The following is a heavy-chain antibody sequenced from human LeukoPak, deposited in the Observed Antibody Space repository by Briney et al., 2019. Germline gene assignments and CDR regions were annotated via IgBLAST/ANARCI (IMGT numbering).Heavy chain of an antibody. J-gene: IGHJ3*02. CDR2: ISSSSSYI. Sequence: GGSLRLSCAASGFIFSTYSMNWVRQAPGKGLEWVSSISSSSSYIYYADSVKGRFTISRDNAKNSLYLQMNSLRAEDTAVYYCARDHLGCSGGSCYGAFDIWGQGTMVTVSS. D-gene: IGHD2-15*01. CDR1: GFIFSTYS. CDR3: ARDHLGCSGGSCYGAFDI. V-gene: IGHV3-21*01.